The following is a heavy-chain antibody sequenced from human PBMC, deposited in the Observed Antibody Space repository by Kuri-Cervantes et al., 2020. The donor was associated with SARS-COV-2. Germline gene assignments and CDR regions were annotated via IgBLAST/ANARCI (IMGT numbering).Heavy chain of an antibody. V-gene: IGHV3-30*02. Sequence: GGSLRLSCAASGFTFSSYSMNWVRQAPGKGLEWVAFIRYDGSNKYYADSVKGRFTISRDNSKNTLYLQMNSLRAEDTAVYYCAKGHQGAFDIWGQGTMVTVSS. CDR2: IRYDGSNK. J-gene: IGHJ3*02. CDR3: AKGHQGAFDI. CDR1: GFTFSSYS.